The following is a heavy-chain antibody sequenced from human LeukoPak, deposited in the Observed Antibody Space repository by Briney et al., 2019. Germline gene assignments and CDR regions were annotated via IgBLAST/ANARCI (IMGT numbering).Heavy chain of an antibody. CDR2: IYYSGST. Sequence: SETLSLTCSVSGGSISSYYWSWIRPPPGKGLEWIGYIYYSGSTNYHPSLKSRVTISVDTSKNPFSLKLSSLTAADTAVYYCARVRVNYYFDYWGQGTLVTVSS. V-gene: IGHV4-59*01. J-gene: IGHJ4*02. D-gene: IGHD3-3*01. CDR1: GGSISSYY. CDR3: ARVRVNYYFDY.